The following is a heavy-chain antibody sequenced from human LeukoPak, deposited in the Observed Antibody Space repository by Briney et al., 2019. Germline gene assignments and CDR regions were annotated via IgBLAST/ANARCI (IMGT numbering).Heavy chain of an antibody. J-gene: IGHJ4*02. CDR2: IKQDGSEI. CDR1: GFTFSNYW. CDR3: AKDLRASFSLDSMTGYYITNFDY. Sequence: PGGSLRLSCAASGFTFSNYWMSWVRQAPGKGLEWVANIKQDGSEIYSVDSVKGRFTISRDNAKNSLYLQMNSLRAEDTAVYYCAKDLRASFSLDSMTGYYITNFDYWGQGTLVTVSS. V-gene: IGHV3-7*03. D-gene: IGHD3-9*01.